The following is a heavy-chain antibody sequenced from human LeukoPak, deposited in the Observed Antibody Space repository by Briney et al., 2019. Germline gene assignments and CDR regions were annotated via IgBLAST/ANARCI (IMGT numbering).Heavy chain of an antibody. J-gene: IGHJ4*02. CDR2: IYSGGST. CDR3: ARDPPDYCDSSGYYYEDY. Sequence: GGSLRFSCAASGFTVSSNYMSWVRQAPGKGLEWVSVIYSGGSTYYADSVKGRFTISRDNSKNTLYLQMNSLRAEDTAVYYCARDPPDYCDSSGYYYEDYWGQGTLVTVSS. V-gene: IGHV3-66*01. D-gene: IGHD3-22*01. CDR1: GFTVSSNY.